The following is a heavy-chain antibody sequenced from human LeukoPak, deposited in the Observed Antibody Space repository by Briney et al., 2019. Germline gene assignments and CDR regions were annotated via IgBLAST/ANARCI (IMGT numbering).Heavy chain of an antibody. D-gene: IGHD6-13*01. J-gene: IGHJ3*02. CDR1: GYTFTSYA. CDR3: ARRAAAGRNDAFDI. Sequence: ASVKVSCKASGYTFTSYAMNWVRQAPGQGLEWMGWINTNTGNPTYAQGFTGRFVFSLDTSVSTAYLQISSLKAEDTAVYYCARRAAAGRNDAFDIWGQGTMVTVSS. CDR2: INTNTGNP. V-gene: IGHV7-4-1*02.